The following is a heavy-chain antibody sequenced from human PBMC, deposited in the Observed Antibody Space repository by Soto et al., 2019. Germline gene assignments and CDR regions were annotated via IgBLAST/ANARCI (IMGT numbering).Heavy chain of an antibody. CDR2: IYYTGST. CDR1: GGSISGYY. Sequence: SETLSLTCTVSGGSISGYYWSWIRQPPGKRLEWIGYIYYTGSTNYNPSLRSRVTISIDTSKNQFSLQLSSVTAADTAVYYCAISTVTNDYWGQGTLVTVSS. V-gene: IGHV4-59*08. D-gene: IGHD4-17*01. J-gene: IGHJ4*02. CDR3: AISTVTNDY.